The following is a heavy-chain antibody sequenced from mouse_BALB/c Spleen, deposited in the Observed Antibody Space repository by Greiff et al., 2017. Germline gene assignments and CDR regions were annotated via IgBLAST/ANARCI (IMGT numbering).Heavy chain of an antibody. J-gene: IGHJ4*01. CDR3: ARHRYGLSYAMDY. V-gene: IGHV1S127*01. Sequence: VKLVESGPELVRPGASVKMSCKASGYTFTSYWMHWVKQRPGQGLEWIGMIDPSNSETRLNQKFKDKATLNVDKSSNTAYMQLSSLTSEDSAVYYCARHRYGLSYAMDYWGQGTSVTVSS. CDR2: IDPSNSET. D-gene: IGHD2-14*01. CDR1: GYTFTSYW.